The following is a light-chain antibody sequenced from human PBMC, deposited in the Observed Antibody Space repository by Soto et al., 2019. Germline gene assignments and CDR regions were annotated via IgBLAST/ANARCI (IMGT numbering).Light chain of an antibody. CDR2: ATS. J-gene: IGKJ5*01. CDR1: QSVSSN. V-gene: IGKV3-15*01. Sequence: EIVMTQSPATLSVSPGERATLSCRASQSVSSNLAWYQQKPGQAPRLLIYATSTRATGIPDRFSGSGSGTEFTLTISSLQSEDFAVYHCQQYDNKSTITFGQGTRLESK. CDR3: QQYDNKSTIT.